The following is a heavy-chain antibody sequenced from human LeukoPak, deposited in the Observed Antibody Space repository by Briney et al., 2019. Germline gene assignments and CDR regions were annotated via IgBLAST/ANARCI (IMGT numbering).Heavy chain of an antibody. CDR1: GYSISSGYY. CDR3: ARQEILYSSGWDTLGAFDI. V-gene: IGHV4-38-2*01. Sequence: SETLSLTCAVSGYSISSGYYWGWIRQPPGKGLEWIGSIYHSGSTYYNPSLKSRVTLSVDTSKNQFSLKLSSVTAADTAVYYCARQEILYSSGWDTLGAFDIWGQGTMVTVSS. J-gene: IGHJ3*02. D-gene: IGHD6-19*01. CDR2: IYHSGST.